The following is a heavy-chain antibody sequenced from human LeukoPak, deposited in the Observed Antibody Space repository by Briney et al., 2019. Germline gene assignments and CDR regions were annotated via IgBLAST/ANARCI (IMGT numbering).Heavy chain of an antibody. V-gene: IGHV4-38-2*01. Sequence: PSETLSLTCAVSGYSITRSNWWGWIRQPPGKGLEWIGSIYYSGSTYYNPSLKSRVTISVDTSKNQFSLKLSSVTAADTAVYYCARRGGSGWYALIDYWGQGTLVTVSS. CDR3: ARRGGSGWYALIDY. J-gene: IGHJ4*02. CDR1: GYSITRSNW. D-gene: IGHD6-19*01. CDR2: IYYSGST.